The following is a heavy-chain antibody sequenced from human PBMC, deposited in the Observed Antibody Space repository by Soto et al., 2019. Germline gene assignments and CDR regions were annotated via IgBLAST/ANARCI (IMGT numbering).Heavy chain of an antibody. Sequence: EVQLVESGGGLIQPGGSLRLSCAASGFTVTNKYMTWVRQAPGKGLEWVSVIYSGGTTSYADSVKGRFTISRDNSKDIQDLQMNSLRAEDTAVYDWGRVDHGDEGGYFDLLGQGTLVTVSS. CDR1: GFTVTNKY. J-gene: IGHJ2*01. D-gene: IGHD4-17*01. CDR3: GRVDHGDEGGYFDL. V-gene: IGHV3-53*01. CDR2: IYSGGTT.